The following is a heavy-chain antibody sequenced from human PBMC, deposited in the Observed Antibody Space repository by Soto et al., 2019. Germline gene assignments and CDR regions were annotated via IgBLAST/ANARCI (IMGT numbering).Heavy chain of an antibody. CDR1: GYTFTSYD. Sequence: EASVKVSCKASGYTFTSYDINWVRQATGQGLEWMGWINPNSGGTNYAQKFQGWVTMTRDTSISTAYMELSRLRSDDTAVYYCARSGRYFDWLLPIEDWFDPRRQGTLVTAPQ. CDR3: ARSGRYFDWLLPIEDWFDP. J-gene: IGHJ5*02. D-gene: IGHD3-9*01. V-gene: IGHV1-2*04. CDR2: INPNSGGT.